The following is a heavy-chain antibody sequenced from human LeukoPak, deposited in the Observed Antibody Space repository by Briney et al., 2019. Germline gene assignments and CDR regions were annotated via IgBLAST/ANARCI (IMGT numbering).Heavy chain of an antibody. D-gene: IGHD5-24*01. Sequence: ASVKVSCKASGYTFTGYYMHWVRQAPGQGLEWMGRINPNSGGTNYAQKFQGRGTMTRDTSTSTVYMELSSLRSEDTAVYYCARDFGYIIDYWGQGTLVTVSS. CDR3: ARDFGYIIDY. CDR2: INPNSGGT. J-gene: IGHJ4*02. V-gene: IGHV1-2*06. CDR1: GYTFTGYY.